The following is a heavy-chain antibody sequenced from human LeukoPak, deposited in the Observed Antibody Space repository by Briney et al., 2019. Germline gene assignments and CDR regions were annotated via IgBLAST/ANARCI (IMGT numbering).Heavy chain of an antibody. Sequence: ASVKVSFKASGYSFINNGINWVRQAPGQGLEWMGRISPYNGNTNFAQKLQGRVTMTTDTSTSTAYLELRSLRSEDTAVYYCARTSSFGVVIIPWFDYWGQGTLVTVSS. V-gene: IGHV1-18*01. J-gene: IGHJ4*02. D-gene: IGHD3-3*01. CDR1: GYSFINNG. CDR3: ARTSSFGVVIIPWFDY. CDR2: ISPYNGNT.